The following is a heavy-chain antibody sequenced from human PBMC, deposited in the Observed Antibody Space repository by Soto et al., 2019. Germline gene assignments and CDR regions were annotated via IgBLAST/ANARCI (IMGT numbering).Heavy chain of an antibody. J-gene: IGHJ4*02. CDR3: ARGFAIGWYTYLFDL. V-gene: IGHV4-59*08. CDR1: GASISGYH. D-gene: IGHD6-19*01. Sequence: PSETLSLTCTVSGASISGYHWGWIRQPPGKGLEWIGYLYYTGSTHYNPSLKSRVTMSVDTSKNQFSLKLNSVTAADTAVYYCARGFAIGWYTYLFDLRAQRPPVTVSS. CDR2: LYYTGST.